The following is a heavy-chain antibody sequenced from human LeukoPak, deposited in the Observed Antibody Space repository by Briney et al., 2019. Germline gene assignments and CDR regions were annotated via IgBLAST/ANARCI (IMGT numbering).Heavy chain of an antibody. V-gene: IGHV1-69*13. J-gene: IGHJ6*04. D-gene: IGHD2-21*02. CDR1: GGSFSSNV. CDR3: ARLCCGADFLLDV. CDR2: IIPISGTT. Sequence: ASVKVSCKASGGSFSSNVISWVRQAHGQGLEWMGGIIPISGTTNYAQKFQGRVTITADEPTSTAYMELSSLRFEDTAVYYCARLCCGADFLLDVWGKGTTVTISS.